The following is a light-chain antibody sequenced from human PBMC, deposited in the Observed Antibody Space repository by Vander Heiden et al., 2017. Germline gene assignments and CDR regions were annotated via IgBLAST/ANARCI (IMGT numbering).Light chain of an antibody. CDR2: AAS. J-gene: IGKJ1*01. CDR3: QQYKAWPPWT. V-gene: IGKV3-15*01. Sequence: EIVMSQSPDTSSVSPGERATISCRASQSLGSSLAWFQQKPGQPPRLLIYAASTRATGSPARFSGSGSGTEFTLTIGSLQSEDFAVYYCQQYKAWPPWTFGQGTKVE. CDR1: QSLGSS.